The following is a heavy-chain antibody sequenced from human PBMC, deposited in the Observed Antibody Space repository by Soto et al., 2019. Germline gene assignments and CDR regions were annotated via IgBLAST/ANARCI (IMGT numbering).Heavy chain of an antibody. CDR3: TRAAVRFDYVWGRNDAFDV. J-gene: IGHJ3*01. Sequence: QVQLVQSGPEVKKPRASVKVSCEALGYTFSDYGIGWVRQAPGQGLQWVGWIMAYNNNPNYAKSLEGRVNGTTQTSTNTAYVELTSLRSDDTAVYYCTRAAVRFDYVWGRNDAFDVWGHGTMVIVSS. D-gene: IGHD3-16*01. CDR2: IMAYNNNP. CDR1: GYTFSDYG. V-gene: IGHV1-18*01.